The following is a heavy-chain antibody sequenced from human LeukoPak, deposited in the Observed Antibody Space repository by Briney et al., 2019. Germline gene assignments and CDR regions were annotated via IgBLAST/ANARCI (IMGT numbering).Heavy chain of an antibody. V-gene: IGHV3-15*01. D-gene: IGHD5-24*01. CDR1: GFTFSSYS. CDR3: VSRDAYKPRYFMDV. Sequence: GGSLRLSCAASGFTFSSYSMNWVRQAPGEGLEWVGRIKSKNDGAATDYAAPVRGRFTISIDDSKNMLYLQMNSLKTEDTAVYYCVSRDAYKPRYFMDVWGKGTTVTVSS. CDR2: IKSKNDGAAT. J-gene: IGHJ6*03.